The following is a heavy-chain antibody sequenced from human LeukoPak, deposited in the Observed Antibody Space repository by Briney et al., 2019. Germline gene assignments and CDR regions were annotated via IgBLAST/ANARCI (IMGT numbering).Heavy chain of an antibody. D-gene: IGHD3-3*01. J-gene: IGHJ4*02. Sequence: GGSLRLSCAASGFTFNNFAMSWVRQAPAKGLELVSATSGSGGSTYYADSVKGRFTISRVNSKNTLYLQMNSLRADDTALYYCAKRGSYDFWSGYYYDYWGRGTPVTVS. V-gene: IGHV3-23*01. CDR2: TSGSGGST. CDR1: GFTFNNFA. CDR3: AKRGSYDFWSGYYYDY.